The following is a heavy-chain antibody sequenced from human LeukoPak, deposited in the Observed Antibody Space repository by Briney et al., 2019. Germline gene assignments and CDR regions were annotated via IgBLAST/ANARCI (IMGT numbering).Heavy chain of an antibody. CDR1: GFTFSSYW. V-gene: IGHV3-74*01. J-gene: IGHJ4*02. D-gene: IGHD1-26*01. CDR2: INSDGSSA. CDR3: ARDLRIVGAPEGS. Sequence: PGGSLRLSCAASGFTFSSYWMPWVRQAPGKGLVWVSRINSDGSSASYADSVEGRFTISRDNAKNTLYLQMNSLRAEDTAVYYCARDLRIVGAPEGSWGQGTLVTVSS.